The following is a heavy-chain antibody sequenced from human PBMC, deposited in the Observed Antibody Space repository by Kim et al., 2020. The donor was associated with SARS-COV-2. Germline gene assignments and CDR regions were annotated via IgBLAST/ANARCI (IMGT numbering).Heavy chain of an antibody. D-gene: IGHD3-16*01. CDR2: MTINGSTI. Sequence: GGSLRLSCATSGFTFSGYDMNWVRRSPGRGLDGVALMTINGSTIYYEYVVKGRFTIHRDNAKNSLYLQMNSLRDEDTALYYCVRDRWGGAFDIWGQGEMVTASS. V-gene: IGHV3-48*02. J-gene: IGHJ3*02. CDR3: VRDRWGGAFDI. CDR1: GFTFSGYD.